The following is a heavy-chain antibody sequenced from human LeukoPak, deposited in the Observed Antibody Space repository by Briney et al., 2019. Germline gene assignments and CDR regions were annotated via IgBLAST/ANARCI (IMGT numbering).Heavy chain of an antibody. CDR2: IIPIFGTA. J-gene: IGHJ5*02. CDR1: GGTFSSYA. Sequence: SVKVSCKASGGTFSSYAISWVRQAPGQGLEWMGGIIPIFGTANYAQKFQGRVTITTDESTSTAYMELSSLRSEDTAVYYCASPRYCSGSAAHWFDPWGQGTLVTVSS. V-gene: IGHV1-69*05. D-gene: IGHD3-10*01. CDR3: ASPRYCSGSAAHWFDP.